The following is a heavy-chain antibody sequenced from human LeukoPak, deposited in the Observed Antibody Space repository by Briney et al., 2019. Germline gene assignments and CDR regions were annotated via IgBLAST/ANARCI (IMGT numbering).Heavy chain of an antibody. Sequence: SETLSLTCAVNGGSISGYYWNWIRQPPGKRLEWIGSIYYSGSTYYNPSLKSRVTISVDTSKNQFSLKLSSVTAADTAVYYCARHVRIAAASDAFDIWGQGTMVTVSS. CDR1: GGSISGYY. J-gene: IGHJ3*02. V-gene: IGHV4-39*01. D-gene: IGHD6-13*01. CDR3: ARHVRIAAASDAFDI. CDR2: IYYSGST.